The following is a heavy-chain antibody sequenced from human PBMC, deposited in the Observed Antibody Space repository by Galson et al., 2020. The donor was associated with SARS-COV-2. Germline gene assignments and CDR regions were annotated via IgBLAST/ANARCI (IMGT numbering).Heavy chain of an antibody. V-gene: IGHV3-23*01. CDR2: ISGSGGST. D-gene: IGHD6-6*01. J-gene: IGHJ4*02. CDR1: GFTFSSYA. CDR3: AKDHRPYWYSSSSDY. Sequence: GGSLRLSCAASGFTFSSYAMSWVRQAPGKGLEWVSAISGSGGSTYYADSVKGRFTISRDNSKNTLYLQMNSLRAEDTAVYYCAKDHRPYWYSSSSDYWGQGTLVTVSS.